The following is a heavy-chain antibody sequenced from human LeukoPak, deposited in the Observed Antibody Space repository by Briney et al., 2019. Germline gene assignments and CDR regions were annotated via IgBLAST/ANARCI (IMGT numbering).Heavy chain of an antibody. Sequence: SGGSLRLSCAASGFIFSNYNMNWVRQTPGKGLEWLSYISSSSGTIYYADSVKGRFTISGDNAKNSLYLQMNSLRAEDTAVYYCARALGYSYVYAVDYWGQGKLGTVSS. J-gene: IGHJ4*02. CDR2: ISSSSGTI. CDR3: ARALGYSYVYAVDY. D-gene: IGHD5-18*01. CDR1: GFIFSNYN. V-gene: IGHV3-48*01.